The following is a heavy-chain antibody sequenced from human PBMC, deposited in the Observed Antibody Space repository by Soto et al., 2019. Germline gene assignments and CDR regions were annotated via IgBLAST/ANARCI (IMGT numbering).Heavy chain of an antibody. CDR3: ARQGAAAGMGWIYYGMDV. J-gene: IGHJ6*02. Sequence: LSLTCTVSGGSISSSSYYWGWIRQPPGKGLEWIGSIYYSGSTYYNPSLKSRVTISVDTSKNQFSLKLSSVTAADTAVYYCARQGAAAGMGWIYYGMDVWGQGTTVTVSS. CDR1: GGSISSSSYY. CDR2: IYYSGST. V-gene: IGHV4-39*01. D-gene: IGHD6-13*01.